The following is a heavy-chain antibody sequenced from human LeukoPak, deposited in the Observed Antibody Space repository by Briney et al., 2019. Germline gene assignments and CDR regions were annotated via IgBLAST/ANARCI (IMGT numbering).Heavy chain of an antibody. J-gene: IGHJ3*02. CDR1: GFTFSSYG. D-gene: IGHD5-12*01. CDR3: AGLSGYEIENDAFDI. Sequence: GRSLRLSCAASGFTFSSYGMHWVRQAPGKGLEWVAVIWYDGSNKYYADSVKGRFTISRDNSKNTLYLQMNSLRAEDTAVYYCAGLSGYEIENDAFDIWGQGTMVTVSS. CDR2: IWYDGSNK. V-gene: IGHV3-33*01.